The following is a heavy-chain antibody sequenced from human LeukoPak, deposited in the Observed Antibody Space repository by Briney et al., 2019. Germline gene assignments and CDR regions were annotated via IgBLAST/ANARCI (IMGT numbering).Heavy chain of an antibody. CDR2: IYSSGST. CDR3: ARRRKGDSGGYYYYYMDV. J-gene: IGHJ6*03. Sequence: SETLSLTCTVSGASISAFHWTWFRQPAGKTLEWIGLIYSSGSTLLNPSLKTRVAMSLDLTKNQLSLRLTSLTAADTAVYYCARRRKGDSGGYYYYYMDVWGKGTTVTVSS. D-gene: IGHD6-13*01. CDR1: GASISAFH. V-gene: IGHV4-4*07.